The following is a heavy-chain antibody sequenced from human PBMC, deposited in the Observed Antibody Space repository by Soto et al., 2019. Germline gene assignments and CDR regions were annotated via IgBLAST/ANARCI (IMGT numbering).Heavy chain of an antibody. V-gene: IGHV5-51*01. J-gene: IGHJ4*02. CDR3: ARWFGLRDGYTQKYYFDY. D-gene: IGHD3-10*01. Sequence: PGESLKISCKGSGYSFTSYWIGWVRQMPGKGLEWMGIIYPGDSDTRYSPSFQGQVTISADKSISTAYLQWSSLKASDTAMYYCARWFGLRDGYTQKYYFDYWGQGTLVTVPS. CDR2: IYPGDSDT. CDR1: GYSFTSYW.